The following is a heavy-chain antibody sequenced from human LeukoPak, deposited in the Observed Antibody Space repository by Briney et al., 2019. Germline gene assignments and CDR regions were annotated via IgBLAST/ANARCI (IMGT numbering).Heavy chain of an antibody. J-gene: IGHJ3*02. CDR3: ATESDYYDSSGYLRRKPPLHFDI. CDR2: FDPEDGET. D-gene: IGHD3-22*01. CDR1: GGTFSSYA. Sequence: ASVKVSCKASGGTFSSYAISWVRQAPGKGLEWMGGFDPEDGETIYAQKFQGRVTMTEDTSTDTAYMELSSLRSEDTAVYYCATESDYYDSSGYLRRKPPLHFDIWGQGTMVTVSS. V-gene: IGHV1-24*01.